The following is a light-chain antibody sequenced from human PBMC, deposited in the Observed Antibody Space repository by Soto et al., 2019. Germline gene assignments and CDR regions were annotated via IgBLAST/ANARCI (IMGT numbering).Light chain of an antibody. J-gene: IGKJ3*01. CDR2: YAS. Sequence: EMVMTQSPATRSVSPGERVTLSCRASESVHRNLAWYQQKPGQGPSLLIYYASTRATGVPDRFTGSGSGTEFTLTISSLQSEDSGVYHCQHYNNWPPTFGPGTKVEIK. CDR3: QHYNNWPPT. V-gene: IGKV3-15*01. CDR1: ESVHRN.